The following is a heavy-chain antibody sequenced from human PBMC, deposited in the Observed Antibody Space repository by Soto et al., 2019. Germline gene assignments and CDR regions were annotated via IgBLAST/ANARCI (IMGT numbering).Heavy chain of an antibody. V-gene: IGHV3-21*01. D-gene: IGHD2-2*01. Sequence: PGGSLRLSCAASGFTFSSYSMNWVRQAPGKGLEWVSSISSSSSYIYYADSVKGRFTISRDNAKNSLYLQMNSLRAEDTAVYYCASYVLAPYVVVPAAMLSAFDIRGQGTMVTVSS. J-gene: IGHJ3*02. CDR3: ASYVLAPYVVVPAAMLSAFDI. CDR2: ISSSSSYI. CDR1: GFTFSSYS.